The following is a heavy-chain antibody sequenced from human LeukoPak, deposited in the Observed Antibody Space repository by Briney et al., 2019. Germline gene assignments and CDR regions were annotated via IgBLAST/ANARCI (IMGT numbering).Heavy chain of an antibody. CDR3: AKKSPIFGVVIPLFDY. V-gene: IGHV3-30-3*02. D-gene: IGHD3-3*01. J-gene: IGHJ4*02. CDR2: ISYDGSNK. CDR1: GFTFSSYA. Sequence: GGSLRLSCAASGFTFSSYAMHWVRQAPGKGLEWVAVISYDGSNKYYADSVKGRFTISRDNSTNTLYLQMSSLRAEDTAVYYCAKKSPIFGVVIPLFDYWGQGTLVTVSS.